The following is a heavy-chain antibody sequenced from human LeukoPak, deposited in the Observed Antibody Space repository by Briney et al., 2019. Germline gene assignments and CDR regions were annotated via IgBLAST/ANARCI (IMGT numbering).Heavy chain of an antibody. CDR2: ISNSGENI. V-gene: IGHV3-23*01. CDR3: AKDDSYAPSSPDY. J-gene: IGHJ4*02. Sequence: PGGSLRLSCAAYGFTLSNYATSWVRQAPGKGLEWVSAISNSGENIYYADSVKGRFTISRDISKNTLYLQMNSLRAEDTAVYYCAKDDSYAPSSPDYWGQGTLVTVSS. D-gene: IGHD5-18*01. CDR1: GFTLSNYA.